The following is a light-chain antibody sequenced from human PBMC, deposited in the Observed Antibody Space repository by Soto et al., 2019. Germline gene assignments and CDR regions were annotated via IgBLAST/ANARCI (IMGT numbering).Light chain of an antibody. V-gene: IGLV1-40*01. J-gene: IGLJ3*02. CDR2: GDN. Sequence: QSVLTQPPSVSGAPGQRVTISCTGSRSNIGAGSAVHWYQHLPGSAPKLLIYGDNIRPSGVPDRFSASKSGTSASLDISGLQVEDEAVDYCQASDSGLSGSKVFGAGTQLTVL. CDR1: RSNIGAGSA. CDR3: QASDSGLSGSKV.